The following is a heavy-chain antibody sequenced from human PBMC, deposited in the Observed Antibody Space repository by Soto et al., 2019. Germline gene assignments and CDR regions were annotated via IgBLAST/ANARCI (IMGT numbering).Heavy chain of an antibody. CDR3: ARLQPATSGYDFDY. CDR2: IFHSGAT. V-gene: IGHV4-4*02. D-gene: IGHD3-22*01. J-gene: IGHJ4*02. CDR1: GGSISRNNW. Sequence: QVQLQESDPGLVKPSGTLSLTCGVSGGSISRNNWWNWVRQPPGKGLEWIGEIFHSGATNYNPSLRSRVNILVDKSKNLFSLRLSSVTAADTAVYYCARLQPATSGYDFDYWGQGTLVTVSS.